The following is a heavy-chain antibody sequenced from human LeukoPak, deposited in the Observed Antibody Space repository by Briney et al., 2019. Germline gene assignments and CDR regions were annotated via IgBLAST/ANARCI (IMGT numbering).Heavy chain of an antibody. CDR2: INPNSGDT. V-gene: IGHV1-2*02. CDR1: GYTFTGYY. Sequence: ASVKVSCKASGYTFTGYYIHWVRQAPGQGLEWMGWINPNSGDTNYAQKFQGEVTMTRDTSISTAYMELSRLRSDDTAVYYCARGVTRIYYYYYMDVWGKGTTVTVSS. J-gene: IGHJ6*03. CDR3: ARGVTRIYYYYYMDV. D-gene: IGHD2-15*01.